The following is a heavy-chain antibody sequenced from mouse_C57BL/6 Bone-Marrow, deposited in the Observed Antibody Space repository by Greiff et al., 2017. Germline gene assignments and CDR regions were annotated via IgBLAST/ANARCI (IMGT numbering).Heavy chain of an antibody. V-gene: IGHV1-15*01. J-gene: IGHJ2*01. D-gene: IGHD1-1*01. Sequence: QVQLQQSGAELVRPGASVTLSCKASGYTFTDYEMHWVKQTPVHGLEWIGAIDPETGGTAYNQKFKGKAILTTDKSSSTTYMELRSLTSEYSTVYYYTRDHYGSSYWGQGTTLTVSS. CDR2: IDPETGGT. CDR3: TRDHYGSSY. CDR1: GYTFTDYE.